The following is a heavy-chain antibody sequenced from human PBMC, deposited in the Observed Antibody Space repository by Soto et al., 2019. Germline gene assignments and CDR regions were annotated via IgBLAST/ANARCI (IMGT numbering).Heavy chain of an antibody. CDR1: RCTFSSYG. V-gene: IGHV3-30*18. Sequence: PGRTLRPSFAGGRCTFSSYGSHCIHSANGKGLEWVAVISNDGNNKYYADSVKGRFTTSRDNSKNTRYLQMNSRRGDDTAVYYCAKDSYCGSTLSPTGSSGGTRGQAHRVTIS. CDR2: ISNDGNNK. D-gene: IGHD2-2*01. J-gene: IGHJ1*01. CDR3: AKDSYCGSTLSPTGSSGGT.